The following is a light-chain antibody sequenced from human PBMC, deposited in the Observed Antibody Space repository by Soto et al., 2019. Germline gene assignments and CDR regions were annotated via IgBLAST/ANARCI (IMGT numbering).Light chain of an antibody. CDR1: QSVSSN. V-gene: IGKV3-15*01. Sequence: EIVMTQSPATLSVSPGERATLSCRASQSVSSNLAWYQQRPGQAPRLLIYGTSTRATGVPDRFSGSGSGTEFTLTINSLQSEDFAIYYCHHYNDWPPKQYTFGQGTKLEI. CDR3: HHYNDWPPKQYT. J-gene: IGKJ2*01. CDR2: GTS.